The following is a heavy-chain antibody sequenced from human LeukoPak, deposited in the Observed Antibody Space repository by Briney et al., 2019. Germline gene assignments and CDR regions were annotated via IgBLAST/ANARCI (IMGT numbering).Heavy chain of an antibody. D-gene: IGHD4-17*01. J-gene: IGHJ4*02. Sequence: GGSLRLSCAASGFTFDDYAMHWVRQAPGKGLEWVSGISWNSGSIGYADSVKGRFTISRDNAKNSLYLQMNSLRAEDTAVYYCARGSPSDYGDYGDYWGQGTLVTVSS. CDR3: ARGSPSDYGDYGDY. V-gene: IGHV3-9*01. CDR2: ISWNSGSI. CDR1: GFTFDDYA.